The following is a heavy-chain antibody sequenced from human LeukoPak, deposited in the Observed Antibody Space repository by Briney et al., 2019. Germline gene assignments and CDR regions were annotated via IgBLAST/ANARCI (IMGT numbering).Heavy chain of an antibody. CDR1: GFTFSNAW. Sequence: GGSLRLSCAASGFTFSNAWMSWVRQAPGKGLEWVGRIKSKPDGGTTDYAAPVKGRFTISRDDSKNTLYLQMNSLKTEDTAVYYCTTGFDYDDYWGQGTLVTVSS. J-gene: IGHJ4*02. CDR3: TTGFDYDDY. D-gene: IGHD4-17*01. V-gene: IGHV3-15*01. CDR2: IKSKPDGGTT.